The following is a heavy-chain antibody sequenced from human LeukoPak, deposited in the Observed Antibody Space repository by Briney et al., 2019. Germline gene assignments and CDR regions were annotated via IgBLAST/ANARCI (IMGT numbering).Heavy chain of an antibody. Sequence: GGSLRLSCAASGFTFSSYAMSWVRQAPGKGLEWVSAISGSGGSTYYADSVKGRFTISRDNSKNTLYLQMNSLRAEDTAVYYCAQFGTLVGATTLDYWGQGTLVTVSS. V-gene: IGHV3-23*01. J-gene: IGHJ4*02. CDR1: GFTFSSYA. D-gene: IGHD1-26*01. CDR3: AQFGTLVGATTLDY. CDR2: ISGSGGST.